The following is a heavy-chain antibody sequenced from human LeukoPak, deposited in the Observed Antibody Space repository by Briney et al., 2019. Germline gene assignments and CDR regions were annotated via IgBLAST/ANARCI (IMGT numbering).Heavy chain of an antibody. Sequence: PSETLSLTCTVSGGSISSSSYYWGWIRQPPGKGLEWIGSIYYSGRTYYDPSLKSRVTISVDTSKNQFSLRLSSVTAADTAVYYCARRVGATYPDWGQGTLVTVSS. CDR3: ARRVGATYPD. CDR2: IYYSGRT. V-gene: IGHV4-39*01. J-gene: IGHJ4*02. CDR1: GGSISSSSYY. D-gene: IGHD1-26*01.